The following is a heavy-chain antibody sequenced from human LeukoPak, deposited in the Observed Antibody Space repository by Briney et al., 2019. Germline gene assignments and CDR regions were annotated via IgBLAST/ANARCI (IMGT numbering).Heavy chain of an antibody. V-gene: IGHV1-18*01. CDR2: ISAYNGNT. CDR3: ARILPPYCSGGSCYSGLSWFDP. Sequence: ASVKVSCRASGYTFTSYGIGWVRQAPGQGLEWMGWISAYNGNTNYAQKLQGRVTMTTDTSTSTAYMELRSLRSDDTAVYYCARILPPYCSGGSCYSGLSWFDPWGQGTLVTVSS. J-gene: IGHJ5*02. CDR1: GYTFTSYG. D-gene: IGHD2-15*01.